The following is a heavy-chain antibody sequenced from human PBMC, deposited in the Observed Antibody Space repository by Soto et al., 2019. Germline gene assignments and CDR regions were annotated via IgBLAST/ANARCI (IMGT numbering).Heavy chain of an antibody. D-gene: IGHD4-17*01. J-gene: IGHJ4*02. V-gene: IGHV4-34*01. CDR2: INHSGST. CDR3: AVTYGDYAQIFDY. Sequence: KTSETLSLTCAVYGGSFSGYYWSWIRQPPGKGLEWIGEINHSGSTNYNPSLKSRVTISVDTSKNQFSLKLSSVTAADTAVYCCAVTYGDYAQIFDYWGQGTLVTVSS. CDR1: GGSFSGYY.